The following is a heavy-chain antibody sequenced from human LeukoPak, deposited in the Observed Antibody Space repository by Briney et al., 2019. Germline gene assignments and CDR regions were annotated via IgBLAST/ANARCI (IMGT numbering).Heavy chain of an antibody. V-gene: IGHV3-23*01. Sequence: GGSLRLSCAASGFTFGSYAMTWVRQAPGKGLEGVSHISGSGGSTYHADSVKGRFTISRDNSKNTVYLQMNSLRADDTAVYYCAKTTAGHSSGRDPGWPVDYWGQGTLVTVSS. CDR3: AKTTAGHSSGRDPGWPVDY. CDR2: ISGSGGST. D-gene: IGHD6-19*01. CDR1: GFTFGSYA. J-gene: IGHJ4*02.